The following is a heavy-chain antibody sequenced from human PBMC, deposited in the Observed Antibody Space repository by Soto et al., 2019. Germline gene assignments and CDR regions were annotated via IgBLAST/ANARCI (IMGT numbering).Heavy chain of an antibody. CDR1: GGSISSRSYY. CDR2: IYYSGST. J-gene: IGHJ6*02. V-gene: IGHV4-39*01. Sequence: NPSATLSLTCTVSGGSISSRSYYWGWIRQPPGKGLEWIGSIYYSGSTYFNPFLNSRVTMSVDSSKSQFSLKLSSVTAADTAVYYCVRVISSSSSLGLPYYYYGMDVWGQGTTVTVSS. CDR3: VRVISSSSSLGLPYYYYGMDV. D-gene: IGHD6-6*01.